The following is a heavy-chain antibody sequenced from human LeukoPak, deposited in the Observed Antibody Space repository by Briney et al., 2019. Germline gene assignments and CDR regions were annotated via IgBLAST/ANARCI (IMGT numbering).Heavy chain of an antibody. CDR2: INHSGST. J-gene: IGHJ6*02. Sequence: SETLSLTCAVYGGSFSGYYWSWIRQPPGKGLEWIREINHSGSTNYNPSLKSRVTISVDTSKNQFSLKLSSVTAADTAVYYFARFEVVAATGKDKKKDYYYGMDVWGQGTTVTVSS. D-gene: IGHD2-15*01. CDR1: GGSFSGYY. V-gene: IGHV4-34*01. CDR3: ARFEVVAATGKDKKKDYYYGMDV.